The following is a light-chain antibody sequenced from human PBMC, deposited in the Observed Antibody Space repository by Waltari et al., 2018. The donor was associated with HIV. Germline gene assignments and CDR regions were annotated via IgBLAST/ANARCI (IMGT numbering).Light chain of an antibody. CDR3: TSYAGSGEYV. CDR1: SSDVGGSDY. Sequence: QSALTQPPSASGSPGQSVTISCTGTSSDVGGSDYVSWYQHHPGKVPRLFMYEGSKLPSGVPDRFSGFKSGNAASLTVSWLQAEDEADYYCTSYAGSGEYVFGTGTKVTVL. V-gene: IGLV2-8*01. J-gene: IGLJ1*01. CDR2: EGS.